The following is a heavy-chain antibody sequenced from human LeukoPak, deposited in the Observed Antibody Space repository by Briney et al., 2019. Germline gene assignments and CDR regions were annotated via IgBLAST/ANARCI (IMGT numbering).Heavy chain of an antibody. J-gene: IGHJ4*02. V-gene: IGHV4-59*01. D-gene: IGHD6-13*01. Sequence: PSETLSLTCTVSGGSISSYYWSWIRQPPGKGLEWIGYIYYSGSTNYNPSLKSRVTISVDTSKNQFSLRLSSVTAADTAVYYCARVTGYVMEDYFDYWGQGTLVTISS. CDR1: GGSISSYY. CDR2: IYYSGST. CDR3: ARVTGYVMEDYFDY.